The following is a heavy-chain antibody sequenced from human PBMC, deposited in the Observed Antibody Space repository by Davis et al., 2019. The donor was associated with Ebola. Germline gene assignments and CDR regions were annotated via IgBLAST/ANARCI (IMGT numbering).Heavy chain of an antibody. CDR3: ASLVVVEGPDAFDI. CDR1: GFTFSSYG. CDR2: IWYDGSNK. Sequence: PGGSLRLSCAASGFTFSSYGMHWVRQAPGKGLEWVAVIWYDGSNKYYADSVKGRFTISRDNSKNTLYLQMNSLRAEDTAVYYCASLVVVEGPDAFDIWGQGTMVTVSS. J-gene: IGHJ3*02. D-gene: IGHD2-15*01. V-gene: IGHV3-33*01.